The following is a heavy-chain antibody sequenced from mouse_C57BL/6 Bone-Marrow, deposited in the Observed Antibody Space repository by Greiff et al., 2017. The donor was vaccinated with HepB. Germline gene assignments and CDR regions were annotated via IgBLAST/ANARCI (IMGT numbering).Heavy chain of an antibody. CDR2: IYPSDSET. CDR1: GYTFTSYW. D-gene: IGHD4-1*01. J-gene: IGHJ2*01. V-gene: IGHV1-61*01. CDR3: ARDPLTGYYFDY. Sequence: QVHVKQPGAELVRPGSSVKLSCKASGYTFTSYWMDWVKQRPGQGLEWIGNIYPSDSETHYNQKFKDKATLTVDKSSSTAYMQLSSLTSEDSAVYYCARDPLTGYYFDYWGQGTTLTVSS.